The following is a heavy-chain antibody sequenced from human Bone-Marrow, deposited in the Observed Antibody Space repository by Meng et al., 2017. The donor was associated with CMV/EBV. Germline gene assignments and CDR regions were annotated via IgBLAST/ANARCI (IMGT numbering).Heavy chain of an antibody. CDR1: RFIFSNYG. J-gene: IGHJ6*02. CDR2: IRYDGGNR. V-gene: IGHV3-30*02. CDR3: ERIAAAALNRYYYGMDV. Sequence: GESLKISCVASRFIFSNYGMHWVRQAPGKGLEWVAYIRYDGGNRHYADYVMGRFNISRDNSKNTLELQMNSLRAEETDVYYCERIAAAALNRYYYGMDVWGQGTTVTVSS. D-gene: IGHD6-13*01.